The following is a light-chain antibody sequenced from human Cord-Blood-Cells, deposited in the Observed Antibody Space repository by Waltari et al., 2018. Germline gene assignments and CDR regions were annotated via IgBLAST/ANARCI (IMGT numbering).Light chain of an antibody. CDR2: GAS. CDR1: QSVSSN. J-gene: IGKJ2*01. Sequence: EIVMTKSPATLSVSPGERATLSCRASQSVSSNLAWYQQKPGQAPRLLIYGASTRATGIPARFSGSGSGTEFTLTISSLQSEDFAVYYCQQYNNWPPLLYTFGQGTKLEIK. V-gene: IGKV3-15*01. CDR3: QQYNNWPPLLYT.